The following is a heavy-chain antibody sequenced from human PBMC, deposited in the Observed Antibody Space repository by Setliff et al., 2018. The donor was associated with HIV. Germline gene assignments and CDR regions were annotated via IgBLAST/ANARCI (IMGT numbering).Heavy chain of an antibody. CDR2: FSYRGGT. J-gene: IGHJ4*02. CDR1: GVSVTSHF. Sequence: SETLSLTCAVSGVSVTSHFWSWIRQPPGKGLEWIGYFSYRGGTNSNPSLKSLVTISVDTSKNDVSLKMRSVTAADTAVYYCARTRWGAPVDSWGQGTLVTV. CDR3: ARTRWGAPVDS. D-gene: IGHD3-16*01. V-gene: IGHV4-59*02.